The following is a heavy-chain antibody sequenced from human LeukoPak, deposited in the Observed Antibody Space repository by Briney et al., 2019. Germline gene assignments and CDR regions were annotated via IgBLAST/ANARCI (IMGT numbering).Heavy chain of an antibody. D-gene: IGHD4-23*01. V-gene: IGHV3-30*03. CDR1: GFSFSSHG. J-gene: IGHJ4*02. Sequence: GRSLRLSCAASGFSFSSHGMHWVRQTPGKGLEWVALISYDGIYKKFADSVKGRFTISRDNVENSLYLQMNSLRDEDTAVYYCARVAAGYSVNYFDYWGQGTLVTVSS. CDR2: ISYDGIYK. CDR3: ARVAAGYSVNYFDY.